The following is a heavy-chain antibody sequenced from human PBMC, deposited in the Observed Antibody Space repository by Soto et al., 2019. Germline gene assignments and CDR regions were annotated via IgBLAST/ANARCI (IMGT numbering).Heavy chain of an antibody. CDR2: IKENGSEK. CDR3: ARSLGYGSY. J-gene: IGHJ4*02. CDR1: GFTFSSYW. Sequence: EVQLVESGGGLVQPGGSLRLSCAASGFTFSSYWMSWVRQAPGKGLEWVASIKENGSEKDYVDSVKGRFTISRDNAKNLLYLQMNSLRAEDTAMYYCARSLGYGSYWGQGTLVTVSS. D-gene: IGHD2-15*01. V-gene: IGHV3-7*01.